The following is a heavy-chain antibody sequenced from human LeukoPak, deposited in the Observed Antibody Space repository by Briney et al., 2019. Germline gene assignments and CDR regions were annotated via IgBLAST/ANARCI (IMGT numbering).Heavy chain of an antibody. CDR2: IYYSGST. CDR3: ARQSNIAAAGRTLDY. Sequence: SETLSLTCTVSGGSISSSSYYWGWIRQPPGKGLEWIGSIYYSGSTYYNPSLKSRVTISVDTSKNQFPLKLSSVTAADTAVYYCARQSNIAAAGRTLDYWGQGTLVTVSS. CDR1: GGSISSSSYY. V-gene: IGHV4-39*01. D-gene: IGHD6-13*01. J-gene: IGHJ4*02.